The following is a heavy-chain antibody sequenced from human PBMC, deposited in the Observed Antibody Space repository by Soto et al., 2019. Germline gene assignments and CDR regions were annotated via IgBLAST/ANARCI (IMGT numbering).Heavy chain of an antibody. CDR1: GFTFSSYA. Sequence: QVQVVQSGGGVVQPGRSLRLSCAASGFTFSSYAMHWVRQAPGKGLEWVAAISHDGNDKYYPDSVKGRFTISRDNSKNTLYLQLNRLRAEDTAVYYCARALGRGAYFQHWGQGTLVTVSS. V-gene: IGHV3-30-3*01. CDR3: ARALGRGAYFQH. CDR2: ISHDGNDK. J-gene: IGHJ1*01. D-gene: IGHD1-26*01.